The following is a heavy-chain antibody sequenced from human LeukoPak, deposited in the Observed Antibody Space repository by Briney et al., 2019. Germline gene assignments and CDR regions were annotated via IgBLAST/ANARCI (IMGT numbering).Heavy chain of an antibody. CDR1: GGSISSYY. V-gene: IGHV4-4*07. Sequence: SETLSLTCTVSGGSISSYYWSWIRQPAGKGLEWIGRIYTSGSTNYNPSLKSRVTMSVDTSKSQFSLKLSSVTAADTAVYYCARDSNVYSSGWQHDAFDIWGQGTMVTVSS. J-gene: IGHJ3*02. CDR3: ARDSNVYSSGWQHDAFDI. CDR2: IYTSGST. D-gene: IGHD6-19*01.